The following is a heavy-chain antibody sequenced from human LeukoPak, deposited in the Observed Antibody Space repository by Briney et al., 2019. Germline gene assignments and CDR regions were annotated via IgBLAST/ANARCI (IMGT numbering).Heavy chain of an antibody. D-gene: IGHD6-13*01. CDR2: IIPIFGTA. CDR1: GGTFSSYA. CDR3: AVSGIAAASVDY. Sequence: GASVKVSCKASGGTFSSYAISWVRQAPGQGLEWMGGIIPIFGTANYAQKLQGRVTMTTDTSTSTAYMELRSLRSDDTAVYYCAVSGIAAASVDYWGQGTLVTDSS. V-gene: IGHV1-69*05. J-gene: IGHJ4*02.